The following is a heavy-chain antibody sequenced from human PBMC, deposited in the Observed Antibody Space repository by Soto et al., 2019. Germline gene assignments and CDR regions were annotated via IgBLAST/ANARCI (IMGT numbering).Heavy chain of an antibody. CDR1: GFTFTGNG. CDR3: ATVGTGSYNWFDP. Sequence: GGSLGLSCAASGFTFTGNGMHWVRQGPGKGLVWVARINRDGTATTYADSVTGRFTISRDNSKNTLYLQMNSLGAEDTAVYYCATVGTGSYNWFDPWGQGTMVTVSS. CDR2: INRDGTAT. D-gene: IGHD1-26*01. J-gene: IGHJ5*02. V-gene: IGHV3-74*01.